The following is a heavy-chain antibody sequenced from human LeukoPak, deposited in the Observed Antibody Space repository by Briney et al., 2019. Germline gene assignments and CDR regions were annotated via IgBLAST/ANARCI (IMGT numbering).Heavy chain of an antibody. J-gene: IGHJ4*02. Sequence: KPGGSLRLSCAASGFTFSSYSMNWVRQAPGKGLEWVSSISSSSSYIYYADSVKGRFTISRDNAKNSLYLQMNSLRAEDTAVYYCARDPPLGYCSSSSCPHLDYWGQGTLVTVSS. CDR3: ARDPPLGYCSSSSCPHLDY. V-gene: IGHV3-21*01. CDR1: GFTFSSYS. CDR2: ISSSSSYI. D-gene: IGHD2-2*01.